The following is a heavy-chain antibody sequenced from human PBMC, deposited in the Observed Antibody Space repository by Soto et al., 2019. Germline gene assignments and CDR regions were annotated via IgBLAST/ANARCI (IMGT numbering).Heavy chain of an antibody. D-gene: IGHD3-3*01. J-gene: IGHJ4*02. CDR1: GYTFTSYY. V-gene: IGHV1-46*01. Sequence: ASVKVSCKASGYTFTSYYMHWVRQAPGQGLEWMGIINPSGGSTSYAQKFQGRVTMTRDTSTSTVYMELSSLRSEATAVYYCARVPTGGITIFGVVMAGSIDYRGQGTLVTVSS. CDR3: ARVPTGGITIFGVVMAGSIDY. CDR2: INPSGGST.